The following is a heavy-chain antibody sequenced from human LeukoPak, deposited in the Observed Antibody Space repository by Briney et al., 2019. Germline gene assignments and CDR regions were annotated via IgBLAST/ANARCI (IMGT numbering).Heavy chain of an antibody. Sequence: GGSLRLSCAASGFPFSRDWMTWVRQAPGKGLEWVANIKQDGSERYYSDSVKGRFTISRDNAKNSLYLQMNSLRDEDTAVYYCARVVGSGYQRRAFDIWGQGTMVTVSS. V-gene: IGHV3-7*01. CDR3: ARVVGSGYQRRAFDI. CDR2: IKQDGSER. J-gene: IGHJ3*02. CDR1: GFPFSRDW. D-gene: IGHD3-22*01.